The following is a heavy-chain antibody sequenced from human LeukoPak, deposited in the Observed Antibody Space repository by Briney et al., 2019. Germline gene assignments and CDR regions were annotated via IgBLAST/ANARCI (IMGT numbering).Heavy chain of an antibody. V-gene: IGHV4-4*07. J-gene: IGHJ6*03. CDR2: IFTSGIT. D-gene: IGHD3-10*01. Sequence: SETLSLTCTVSGGSISIYYWNWIRQPAGKGLEWIGRIFTSGITNYNPSLKSRVTMSVDTSKNQFSLNLSSVIAADTAIYYSARETSGTYYNPLGYMDVWGKGTTVTVSS. CDR3: ARETSGTYYNPLGYMDV. CDR1: GGSISIYY.